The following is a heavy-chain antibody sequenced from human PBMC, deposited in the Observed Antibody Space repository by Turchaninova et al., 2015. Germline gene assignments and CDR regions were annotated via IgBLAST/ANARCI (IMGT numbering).Heavy chain of an antibody. Sequence: QVQLQQWGAGLLKPSETLSLPCAVYGGSFSGYYWSWIRQPPGKGLEWIGEINHSGSTNYNPSLKSRVTISVDTSKNQFSLKLSSVTAADTAVYYCARGIGSSGWYDIWGQGTMVTVSS. V-gene: IGHV4-34*01. CDR1: GGSFSGYY. CDR2: INHSGST. D-gene: IGHD6-19*01. CDR3: ARGIGSSGWYDI. J-gene: IGHJ3*02.